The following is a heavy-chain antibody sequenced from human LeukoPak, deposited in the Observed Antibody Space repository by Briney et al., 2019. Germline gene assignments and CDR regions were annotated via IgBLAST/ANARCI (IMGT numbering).Heavy chain of an antibody. CDR2: ISSSSTYI. D-gene: IGHD3-10*01. CDR3: ARLAGRGYYFDY. Sequence: VSSISSSSTYIYYADSLKGRFTISRDNAKNSLYLQMNSLSAEDTAVYYCARLAGRGYYFDYWGQGTLVTVSS. V-gene: IGHV3-21*01. J-gene: IGHJ4*02.